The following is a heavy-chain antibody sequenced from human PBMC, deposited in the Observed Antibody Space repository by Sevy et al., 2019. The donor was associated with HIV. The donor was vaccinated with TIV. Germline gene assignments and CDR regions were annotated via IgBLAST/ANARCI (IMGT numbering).Heavy chain of an antibody. Sequence: GGSLRLSCAASGFAFSSYSMNWVRQAPGKGLEWVSSISGSGSYIYYADSVQGRVAISRDNAKSLLFLQMNSLRVEDTAVYYCVAGAGYLFDYWGQGTLVTVSS. CDR2: ISGSGSYI. CDR3: VAGAGYLFDY. J-gene: IGHJ4*02. D-gene: IGHD2-21*01. CDR1: GFAFSSYS. V-gene: IGHV3-21*06.